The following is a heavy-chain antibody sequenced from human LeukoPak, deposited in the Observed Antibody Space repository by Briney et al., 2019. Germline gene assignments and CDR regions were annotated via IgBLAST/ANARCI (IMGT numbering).Heavy chain of an antibody. J-gene: IGHJ4*02. Sequence: PSETLPLTFTVYGCSIISYYWSWIRQPPGKGLEWIGYIYYSGSTNYNPSLKSRVTISVDTSKNQFSLKLSSVTAADTAVYYCARVKVGALDYWGQGTLVTVSS. CDR2: IYYSGST. CDR3: ARVKVGALDY. CDR1: GCSIISYY. V-gene: IGHV4-59*01. D-gene: IGHD1-26*01.